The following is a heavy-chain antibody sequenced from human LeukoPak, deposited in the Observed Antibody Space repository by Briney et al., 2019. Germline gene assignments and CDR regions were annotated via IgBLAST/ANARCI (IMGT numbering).Heavy chain of an antibody. D-gene: IGHD7-27*01. Sequence: GGSLRLSCAASGFTFDDYAMHWVRQAPGKGLEWVSGISWNSGSIGYADSVKGRFTISRDNAKNSLYLQMNSLRAEDTALYYCAKDLTGDGENYFDYWGQGTLVTVSS. CDR2: ISWNSGSI. CDR3: AKDLTGDGENYFDY. CDR1: GFTFDDYA. V-gene: IGHV3-9*01. J-gene: IGHJ4*02.